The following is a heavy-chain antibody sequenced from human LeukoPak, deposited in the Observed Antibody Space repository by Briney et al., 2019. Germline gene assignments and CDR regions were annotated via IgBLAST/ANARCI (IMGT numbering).Heavy chain of an antibody. V-gene: IGHV4-4*07. Sequence: SETLSLTCTVSGGSISSYYWSWIRQPAGKGLEWIGRIYTSGSTNYNPSLKSRVTISVDKSKNQFSLKLSSVTAADTAVYYCARDRTYYDGSGYIDYWGQGTLVTVSS. CDR2: IYTSGST. J-gene: IGHJ4*02. CDR3: ARDRTYYDGSGYIDY. CDR1: GGSISSYY. D-gene: IGHD3-22*01.